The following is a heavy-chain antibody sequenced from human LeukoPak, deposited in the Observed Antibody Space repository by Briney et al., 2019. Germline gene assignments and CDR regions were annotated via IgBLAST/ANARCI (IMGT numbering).Heavy chain of an antibody. CDR2: VIPIFGTA. V-gene: IGHV1-69*05. CDR3: ASGRNLLLRYFDWLDYYYMDV. CDR1: GGTFSSYA. J-gene: IGHJ6*03. D-gene: IGHD3-9*01. Sequence: SVKVSCKASGGTFSSYAISWVRQAPGQGLEWMGRVIPIFGTANYAQKFQGRVTITTDESTSTAYMELSSLRSEDTAVYYCASGRNLLLRYFDWLDYYYMDVWGKGTTVTVSS.